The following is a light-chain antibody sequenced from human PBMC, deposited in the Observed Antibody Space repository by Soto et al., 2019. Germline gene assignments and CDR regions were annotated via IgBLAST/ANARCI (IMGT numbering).Light chain of an antibody. J-gene: IGKJ1*01. Sequence: DIQMTQSPSTLSASVGDRVTITCRASQSISGSLAWYQQKPGKAPKLLIYEASNLKSGVPSRFSGSGSGTEYTFTISSLQPDDSASYYCQQYTGYWALGEGTRVEIK. CDR3: QQYTGYWA. V-gene: IGKV1-5*03. CDR2: EAS. CDR1: QSISGS.